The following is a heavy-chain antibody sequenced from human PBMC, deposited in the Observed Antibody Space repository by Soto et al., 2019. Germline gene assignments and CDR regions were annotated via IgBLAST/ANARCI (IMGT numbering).Heavy chain of an antibody. CDR1: GFTFSSYG. V-gene: IGHV3-30*18. CDR2: ISYDGSNK. Sequence: PVGSLRLSCAASGFTFSSYGMHWVRQAPGKGLEWVAVISYDGSNKYYADSVKGRFTISRDNSKNTLYLQMNSLRAEDTAVYYCAKEKYSSGWWVGIFDYWGQGTLVTVSS. J-gene: IGHJ4*02. CDR3: AKEKYSSGWWVGIFDY. D-gene: IGHD6-19*01.